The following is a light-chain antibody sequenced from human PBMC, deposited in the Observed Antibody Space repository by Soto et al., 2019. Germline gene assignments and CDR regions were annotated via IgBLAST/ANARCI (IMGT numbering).Light chain of an antibody. CDR1: QSISSW. J-gene: IGKJ4*01. Sequence: QITQSPSTLSAYVGDRVTITCRASQSISSWLAWYQQRPGKAPKLLIYDVSSLQSGVPSRFSGSGSGTEFTLTFSSLQPEDFATYFCQQSYINPLTFGGGTKV. V-gene: IGKV1-5*01. CDR2: DVS. CDR3: QQSYINPLT.